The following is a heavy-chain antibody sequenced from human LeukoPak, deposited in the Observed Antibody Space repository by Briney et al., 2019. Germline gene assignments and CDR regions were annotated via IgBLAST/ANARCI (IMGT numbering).Heavy chain of an antibody. CDR3: ARGPGVVAAYFDY. Sequence: GGSLRLSCAASGFNFENYGMSWVRQAPEKGLEWVSSISSSGANIYYAVSVKGRFTISRDNSKNTVYLQVNSLRAEDTAVYYCARGPGVVAAYFDYWGQGTLVTVSS. CDR1: GFNFENYG. J-gene: IGHJ4*02. CDR2: ISSSGANI. V-gene: IGHV3-23*01. D-gene: IGHD2-15*01.